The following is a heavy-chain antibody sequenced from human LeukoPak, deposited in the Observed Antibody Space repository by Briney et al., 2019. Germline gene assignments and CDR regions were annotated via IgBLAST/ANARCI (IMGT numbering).Heavy chain of an antibody. D-gene: IGHD6-13*01. CDR2: INHSGST. J-gene: IGHJ4*02. CDR3: ARVSSSSWYY. Sequence: PSETLSLTCAVYGGSFCVYYWSWVRQPPGKGLGWIGEINHSGSTNYNPSLKSRVTISMDTSKKQLTLKLSSVTAADTAVYYCARVSSSSWYYWGQGTLVTVSS. V-gene: IGHV4-34*01. CDR1: GGSFCVYY.